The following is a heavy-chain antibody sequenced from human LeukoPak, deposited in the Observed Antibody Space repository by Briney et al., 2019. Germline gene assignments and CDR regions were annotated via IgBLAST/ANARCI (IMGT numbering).Heavy chain of an antibody. D-gene: IGHD1-7*01. Sequence: SVKVSCKASGFTFTSSAMQWVRQARGQRLEWIGWIVVGSGNTNYAQKFQERVTITRDMSTSTAYMELSSLRSEDTAVYYCAAAPRFNWNYAILLDPWGQGTLDTVSS. CDR2: IVVGSGNT. CDR3: AAAPRFNWNYAILLDP. V-gene: IGHV1-58*02. CDR1: GFTFTSSA. J-gene: IGHJ5*02.